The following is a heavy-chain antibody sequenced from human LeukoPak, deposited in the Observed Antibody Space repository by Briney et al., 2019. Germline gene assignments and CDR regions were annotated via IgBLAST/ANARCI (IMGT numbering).Heavy chain of an antibody. D-gene: IGHD1-26*01. Sequence: GSLRLSCAASGFTFSNAWMSWVRQAPRKGLEWIGEINHSGTTNYNPSLKSRVTLSVDTSKIQFSLKLTSVTAADTAMYYCARGEELANDYWGQGTLVTVSS. V-gene: IGHV4-34*01. CDR2: INHSGTT. J-gene: IGHJ4*02. CDR1: GFTFSNAW. CDR3: ARGEELANDY.